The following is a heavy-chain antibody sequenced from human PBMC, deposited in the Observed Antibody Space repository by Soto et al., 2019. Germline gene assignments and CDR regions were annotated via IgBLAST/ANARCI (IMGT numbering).Heavy chain of an antibody. V-gene: IGHV4-59*01. CDR2: IYYSGST. Sequence: SETLSLSCTVSGGSISSFYWSWIRQPPGKGLEYIGDIYYSGSTNYNPSLKSRVTISVDTSKNQFSLKLSSVTAADTAVYYCTRTGPFHRFDYWGQGTLVTVSS. CDR1: GGSISSFY. J-gene: IGHJ4*02. CDR3: TRTGPFHRFDY.